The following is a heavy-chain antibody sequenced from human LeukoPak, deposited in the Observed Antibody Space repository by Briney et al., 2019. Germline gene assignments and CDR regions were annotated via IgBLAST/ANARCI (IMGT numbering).Heavy chain of an antibody. Sequence: SETLSLTCTVSGGSISSGSYHWSWIRQPAGKGLEWIGRIDTSGSSNYNPSLKSRVTISVDTSKNQFSLKLSSVTAADTAVYYCARDGYSGSDALWGQGTLVTVSS. V-gene: IGHV4-61*02. CDR1: GGSISSGSYH. J-gene: IGHJ4*02. CDR2: IDTSGSS. D-gene: IGHD5-12*01. CDR3: ARDGYSGSDAL.